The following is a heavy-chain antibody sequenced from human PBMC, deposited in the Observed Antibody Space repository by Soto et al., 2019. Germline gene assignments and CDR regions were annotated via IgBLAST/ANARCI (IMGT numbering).Heavy chain of an antibody. CDR1: GFTFSSYS. J-gene: IGHJ4*02. CDR3: ARVVVVPAAGIDY. CDR2: ISSSSSYI. V-gene: IGHV3-21*01. D-gene: IGHD2-2*01. Sequence: EVQLVESGGGLVKPGGSLRLSCAASGFTFSSYSMNWVRQAPGKGLEWVSSISSSSSYIYYADSVNGRFTISRDNAKNSLYLQMNSLRAEDTAVYYCARVVVVPAAGIDYWGQGTLVTVSS.